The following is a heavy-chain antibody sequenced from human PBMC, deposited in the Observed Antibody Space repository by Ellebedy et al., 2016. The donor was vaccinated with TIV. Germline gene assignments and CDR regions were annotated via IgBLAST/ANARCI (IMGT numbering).Heavy chain of an antibody. Sequence: GESLKISCAASGFTFSDYGMHWVRQAPGEGLEWVAVIRSNERSIQYAEFVMGRFTISRDNSKNTLYLQMSSLRAEDTAVYYCARDRGYSYGSRYFDFWGQGALVTVSS. CDR1: GFTFSDYG. D-gene: IGHD5-18*01. CDR3: ARDRGYSYGSRYFDF. CDR2: IRSNERSI. J-gene: IGHJ4*02. V-gene: IGHV3-33*01.